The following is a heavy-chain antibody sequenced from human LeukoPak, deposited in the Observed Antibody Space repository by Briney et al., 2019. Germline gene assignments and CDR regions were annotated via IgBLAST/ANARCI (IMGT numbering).Heavy chain of an antibody. CDR2: IKPDGSDQ. J-gene: IGHJ4*02. Sequence: GESLKISCKGSGYSFTSYWIGWVRQMPGKGLEWMANIKPDGSDQYYVDSVKGRFTISRDNAKNSLYLQMNSLRAEDTAVYYCARENFQYWAQGTLVTVSS. CDR3: ARENFQY. CDR1: GYSFTSYW. V-gene: IGHV3-7*04.